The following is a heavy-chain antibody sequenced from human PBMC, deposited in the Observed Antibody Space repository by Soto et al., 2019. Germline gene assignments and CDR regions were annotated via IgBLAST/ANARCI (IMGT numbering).Heavy chain of an antibody. J-gene: IGHJ5*02. V-gene: IGHV3-7*01. D-gene: IGHD4-17*01. Sequence: SLRLSCAASGFTFSRYWMSWVRQAPGKGLEWVANIKQDGSEKYYVDSVKGRFTISRDNAKNSLYLQMNSLRAEDTAVYYCARNDYGDYDWFDPWGQGTLVTVSS. CDR1: GFTFSRYW. CDR2: IKQDGSEK. CDR3: ARNDYGDYDWFDP.